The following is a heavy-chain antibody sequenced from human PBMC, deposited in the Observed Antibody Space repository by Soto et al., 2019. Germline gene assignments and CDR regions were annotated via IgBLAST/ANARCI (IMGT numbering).Heavy chain of an antibody. CDR2: FDPEDGET. J-gene: IGHJ6*02. Sequence: GASVKVSCKVSGYTLTELSMHWVRQAPGKGLEWMGGFDPEDGETIYAQKFQGRVTMTEDTSTDTAYMELSSLRSEDTAVYYCATANVLRFLEWLPRSLGGMDVWGQGTTVTVSS. D-gene: IGHD3-3*01. V-gene: IGHV1-24*01. CDR3: ATANVLRFLEWLPRSLGGMDV. CDR1: GYTLTELS.